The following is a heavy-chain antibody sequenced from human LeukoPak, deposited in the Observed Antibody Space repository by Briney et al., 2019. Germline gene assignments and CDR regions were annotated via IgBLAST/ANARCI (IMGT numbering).Heavy chain of an antibody. CDR3: ARLDIVVVPAAIELDY. J-gene: IGHJ4*02. CDR2: INPNSGGT. CDR1: GYTFTGYY. Sequence: ASVKVSCKASGYTFTGYYMHWVRQAPGQGLEWMGWINPNSGGTNYAQKFQGRVTMTRDTSISTAYMELSRLRSDDTAVYYCARLDIVVVPAAIELDYWGQGTLVTVSS. D-gene: IGHD2-2*02. V-gene: IGHV1-2*02.